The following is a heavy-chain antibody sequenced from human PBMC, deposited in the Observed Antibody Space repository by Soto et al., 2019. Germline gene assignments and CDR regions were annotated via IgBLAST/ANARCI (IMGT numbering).Heavy chain of an antibody. D-gene: IGHD3-3*01. Sequence: KTSETLSLTXTVSGGSISSGGYYWSWIRQHPGKGLEWIGYIYYSGSTYYNPSLKSRVTISVDTSKNQFSLKLSSVTAADTAVYYCAREGGSGYYHHNWFDPWGQGTLVTVSS. CDR2: IYYSGST. V-gene: IGHV4-31*02. CDR1: GGSISSGGYY. CDR3: AREGGSGYYHHNWFDP. J-gene: IGHJ5*02.